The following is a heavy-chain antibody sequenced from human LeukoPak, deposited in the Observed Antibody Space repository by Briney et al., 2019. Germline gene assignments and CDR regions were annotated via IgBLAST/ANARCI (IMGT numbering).Heavy chain of an antibody. D-gene: IGHD3-22*01. CDR3: ARNLFDSNAYYSPADY. J-gene: IGHJ4*02. CDR2: INPNTGGT. CDR1: GYTFTDYY. Sequence: SVKVSCKASGYTFTDYYMHWVRQAPGQRFEWMGRINPNTGGTNYAQKFQGRVTMTRDTSMSTAYMEVSSLTSDDTAVYCCARNLFDSNAYYSPADYWGQGTLVTVAS. V-gene: IGHV1-2*06.